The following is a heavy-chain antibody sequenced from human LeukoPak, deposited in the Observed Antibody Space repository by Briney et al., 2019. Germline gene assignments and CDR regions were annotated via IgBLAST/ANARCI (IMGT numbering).Heavy chain of an antibody. V-gene: IGHV1-8*01. CDR3: ARAPRWLRGGYYFDY. CDR2: MSPNSGNT. Sequence: ASVKVSCKASGYTFTSYDINWVRQATGQGLEWMGWMSPNSGNTGYAQKFQGRVTMTRNTSISTAYMELSSLRSEDTAVYYCARAPRWLRGGYYFDYWGQGTLVTVSS. J-gene: IGHJ4*02. D-gene: IGHD5-24*01. CDR1: GYTFTSYD.